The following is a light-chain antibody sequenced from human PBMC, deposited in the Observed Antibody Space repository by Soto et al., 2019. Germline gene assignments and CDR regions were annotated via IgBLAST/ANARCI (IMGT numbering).Light chain of an antibody. J-gene: IGLJ3*02. Sequence: QSALTQPASVSGSPGQSITISCTGTSGDVGGYNYVSWYQHHPGKAPKLMISEVSNRPSGVSNRFSGSKSGNTASLTISGLQAEDEADYYCISYTSSGTLWVFGGGTKLTVL. CDR2: EVS. CDR1: SGDVGGYNY. V-gene: IGLV2-14*01. CDR3: ISYTSSGTLWV.